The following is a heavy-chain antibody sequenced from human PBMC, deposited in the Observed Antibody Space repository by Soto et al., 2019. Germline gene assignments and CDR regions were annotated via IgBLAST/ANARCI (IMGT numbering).Heavy chain of an antibody. V-gene: IGHV5-51*01. CDR2: IYPGDSDT. J-gene: IGHJ6*04. D-gene: IGHD6-25*01. CDR1: GYSFTSYW. Sequence: PGESLKISCKGSGYSFTSYWIGWVRQMPWKGLEWMGIIYPGDSDTRYSPSFQGQVTISADKSISTAYLQWSSLKASDTAMYYCARTRRGSGNNSGREVGGKGTTNTLPS. CDR3: ARTRRGSGNNSGREV.